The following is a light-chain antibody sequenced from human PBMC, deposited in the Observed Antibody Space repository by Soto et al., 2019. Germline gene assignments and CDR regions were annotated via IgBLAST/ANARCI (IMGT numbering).Light chain of an antibody. CDR1: QSVSSSY. Sequence: EIVLTQSPGTLSLSPGEGATLSCTASQSVSSSYIAWYQQRPGQTPSLLIYGASTRATGIPDRFSGSGSGTHFTLTISRLEPEDFAVYYCQQYGSSGTFGQGTKV. CDR3: QQYGSSGT. J-gene: IGKJ1*01. CDR2: GAS. V-gene: IGKV3-20*01.